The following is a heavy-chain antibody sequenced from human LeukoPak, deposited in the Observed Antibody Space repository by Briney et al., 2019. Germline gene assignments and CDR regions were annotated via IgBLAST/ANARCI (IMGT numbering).Heavy chain of an antibody. V-gene: IGHV3-30-3*01. D-gene: IGHD4-23*01. Sequence: QTGRSLRLSCAASGFTFSSYSMHWVRQAPGKGLEWVAVISDDGINKYYADSVKGRFTISRGNSRNTLYLQMNSLRAEDTAVYYCARDYGGNSDFDYWGQGTLVTVSS. J-gene: IGHJ4*02. CDR2: ISDDGINK. CDR3: ARDYGGNSDFDY. CDR1: GFTFSSYS.